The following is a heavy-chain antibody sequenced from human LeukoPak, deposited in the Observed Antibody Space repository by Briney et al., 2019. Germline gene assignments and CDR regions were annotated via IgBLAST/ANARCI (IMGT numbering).Heavy chain of an antibody. D-gene: IGHD3-22*01. CDR3: ARAPYYYDSSGYQNAFDI. J-gene: IGHJ3*02. V-gene: IGHV3-48*01. Sequence: SSTIYYADSVKGRFTISRDNAKNSLYLQMNSLRAEDTAVYYCARAPYYYDSSGYQNAFDIWGQGTMVTVSS. CDR2: SSTI.